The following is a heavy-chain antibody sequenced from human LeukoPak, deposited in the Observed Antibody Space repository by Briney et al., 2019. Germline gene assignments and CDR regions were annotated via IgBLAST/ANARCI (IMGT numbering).Heavy chain of an antibody. D-gene: IGHD2-15*01. CDR3: AKSRGYYPDAFDI. CDR2: T. Sequence: GRSLRLSCAASGFSFSSYAVHWVRQAPGKGLEWVSATYYADSVKGRFTISRDNSKNTLYLQMNSLRAEDTAVYYCAKSRGYYPDAFDIWGQGTMVTVSS. V-gene: IGHV3-23*01. J-gene: IGHJ3*02. CDR1: GFSFSSYA.